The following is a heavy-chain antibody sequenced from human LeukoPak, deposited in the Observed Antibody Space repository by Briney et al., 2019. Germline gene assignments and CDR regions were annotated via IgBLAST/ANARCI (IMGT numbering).Heavy chain of an antibody. D-gene: IGHD2-2*01. CDR1: GYTFTSYD. CDR2: MNPNSGNT. V-gene: IGHV1-8*01. CDR3: ARGEIVVVPAANYMDV. Sequence: ASVKVSCKASGYTFTSYDINWVRQATGQGLEWMGWMNPNSGNTGYAQKFQGRVTMTRNTSISTAYMELSSLRSEDTAVYYCARGEIVVVPAANYMDVWGKGTTVTVSS. J-gene: IGHJ6*03.